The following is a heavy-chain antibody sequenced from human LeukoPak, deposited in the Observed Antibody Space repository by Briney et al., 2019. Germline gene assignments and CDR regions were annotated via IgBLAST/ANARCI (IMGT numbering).Heavy chain of an antibody. D-gene: IGHD3-22*01. J-gene: IGHJ4*02. CDR3: ARGSPPRRNYDSRGYYSYYFDY. CDR2: ISAYNGNT. V-gene: IGHV1-18*01. CDR1: GYSFTNYG. Sequence: ASVKVSCKTSGYSFTNYGISWVRQAPGRGLEWMGWISAYNGNTHYAQKLQGRVTMTTDTSTSTVYMELRSLRSDDTAVYYCARGSPPRRNYDSRGYYSYYFDYWGQGTLVTVSS.